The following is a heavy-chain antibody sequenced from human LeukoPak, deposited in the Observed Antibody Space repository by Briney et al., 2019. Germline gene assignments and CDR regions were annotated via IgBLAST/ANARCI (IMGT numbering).Heavy chain of an antibody. CDR1: GFPFSRYW. D-gene: IGHD1-26*01. V-gene: IGHV3-7*05. J-gene: IGHJ5*02. Sequence: GGSLRLSCAASGFPFSRYWLSWVRQAPGEGLEWVANIKQDGSEKYFVDSVKGRFTISRDNAKNSLYLQMNSLRVEDTAVYYCARGWELDPWGQGTLVTVSS. CDR3: ARGWELDP. CDR2: IKQDGSEK.